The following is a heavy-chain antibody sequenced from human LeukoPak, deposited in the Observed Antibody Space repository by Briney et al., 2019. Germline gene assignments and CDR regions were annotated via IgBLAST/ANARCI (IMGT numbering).Heavy chain of an antibody. Sequence: SGGSLRLSCAASGFTFSSYEMNWVRQAPGKGLEWVSYISSSGSTIYYADSVKGRFTISRDNAKNSLYVQMNSLRAEDTAAYYCARGVPGYCSGTSCYKDYYYMDVWGKGTTVTVSS. CDR3: ARGVPGYCSGTSCYKDYYYMDV. J-gene: IGHJ6*03. V-gene: IGHV3-48*03. D-gene: IGHD2-2*02. CDR1: GFTFSSYE. CDR2: ISSSGSTI.